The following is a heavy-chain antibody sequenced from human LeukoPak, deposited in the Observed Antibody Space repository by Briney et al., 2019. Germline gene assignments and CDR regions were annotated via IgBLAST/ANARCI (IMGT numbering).Heavy chain of an antibody. Sequence: VGSLRLSCAASGFTFSSYSMNWVRQAPGKGLEWVSSISSSSSYIYYADSVKGRFTISRDNAKNSLYLQMNSLRAEDTAVYYYSKEIQGELPTTSLDYWGQGILVTVSS. CDR3: SKEIQGELPTTSLDY. J-gene: IGHJ4*02. CDR2: ISSSSSYI. V-gene: IGHV3-21*04. CDR1: GFTFSSYS. D-gene: IGHD1-26*01.